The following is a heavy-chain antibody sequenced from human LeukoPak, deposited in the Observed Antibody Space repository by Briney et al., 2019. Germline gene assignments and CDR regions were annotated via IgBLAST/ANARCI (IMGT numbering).Heavy chain of an antibody. D-gene: IGHD2-15*01. CDR3: ATNYGYCSGGSCYARWFDP. CDR2: FDPEDGET. J-gene: IGHJ5*02. CDR1: GYTLTELF. V-gene: IGHV1-24*01. Sequence: ASVKVSCKVSGYTLTELFMHWVRQAPGKGLEWMGGFDPEDGETIYAQKFQGRVTMTEDTSTDTAYMELSSLRSEDTAVYYCATNYGYCSGGSCYARWFDPWGQGTLVTVSS.